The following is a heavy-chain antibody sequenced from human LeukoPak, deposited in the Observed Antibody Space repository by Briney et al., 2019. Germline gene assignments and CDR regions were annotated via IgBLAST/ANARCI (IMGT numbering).Heavy chain of an antibody. J-gene: IGHJ4*02. Sequence: SETLSLTCTVSGGSISSYYWSWIRQPPGKGLEWIGYIYYSGSTNYNPSLKSRVTISVDTSKNQFSLKLSSVTAADTAVYYCTTTGYCSSTSCPLFDYWGQGTLVTVSS. CDR2: IYYSGST. CDR1: GGSISSYY. D-gene: IGHD2-2*01. CDR3: TTTGYCSSTSCPLFDY. V-gene: IGHV4-59*01.